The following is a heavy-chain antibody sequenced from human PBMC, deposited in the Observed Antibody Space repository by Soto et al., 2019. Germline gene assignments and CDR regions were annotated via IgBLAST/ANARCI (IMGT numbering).Heavy chain of an antibody. J-gene: IGHJ6*02. CDR1: GGSISSNL. CDR2: IYHSAST. CDR3: ARDLFEGYYYYGMDV. V-gene: IGHV4-4*03. D-gene: IGHD3-16*01. Sequence: PPDPLSLTRTFSGGSISSNLSSYVRQPPGKWLEWIGEIYHSASTNYNPSLKSRVTISVDKSKNQFSLKLSSVSAADTAVYYCARDLFEGYYYYGMDVWGQGTTVTVS.